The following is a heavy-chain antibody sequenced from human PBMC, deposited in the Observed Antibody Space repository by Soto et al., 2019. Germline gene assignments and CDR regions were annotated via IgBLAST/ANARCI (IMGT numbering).Heavy chain of an antibody. D-gene: IGHD2-15*01. Sequence: GASVKVSCKVSGYTLTELSMHWVRQAPGKGLEWKGGFDPEDGETIYAQKIQGRVTMTEETSTDTAYMELSSLSSEDTAVYYCATDLPHTGYCSGGSCFNWGQGTLVTVSS. CDR3: ATDLPHTGYCSGGSCFN. CDR1: GYTLTELS. V-gene: IGHV1-24*01. J-gene: IGHJ4*02. CDR2: FDPEDGET.